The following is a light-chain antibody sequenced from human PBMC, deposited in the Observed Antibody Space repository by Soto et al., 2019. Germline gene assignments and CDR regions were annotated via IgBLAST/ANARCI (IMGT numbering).Light chain of an antibody. J-gene: IGKJ1*01. CDR2: GAS. Sequence: EIVLTQSPGTLSLSPGERATLSCRASQSVSSSYLAWYQQKPGQAPRLLIYGASSRATGIPDRFSGSGSGTDFTLTISRLEPEEFAVYYCQQYGSFCRTFGQGTKVEIK. CDR3: QQYGSFCRT. CDR1: QSVSSSY. V-gene: IGKV3-20*01.